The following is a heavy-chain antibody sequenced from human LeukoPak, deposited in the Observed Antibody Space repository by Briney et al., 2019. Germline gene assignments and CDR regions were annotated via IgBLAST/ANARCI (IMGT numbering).Heavy chain of an antibody. CDR3: ARARVAAAGPGWFDP. CDR1: GGSISSSSYY. D-gene: IGHD6-13*01. Sequence: PSETLSLTCTVSGGSISSSSYYWGWIRQPPGKGLEWTGSIYYSGSTYYNPSLKSRVTISVDTSKNQFSLKLSSVTAADTAVYYCARARVAAAGPGWFDPWGQGTLVTVSS. V-gene: IGHV4-39*01. J-gene: IGHJ5*02. CDR2: IYYSGST.